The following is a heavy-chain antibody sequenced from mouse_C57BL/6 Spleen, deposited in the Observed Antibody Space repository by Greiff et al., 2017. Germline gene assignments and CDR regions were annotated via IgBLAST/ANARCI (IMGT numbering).Heavy chain of an antibody. CDR2: ISSGGDYI. J-gene: IGHJ1*03. CDR1: GFTFSSYA. V-gene: IGHV5-9-1*02. Sequence: EVKLMESGEGLVKPGGSLKLSCAASGFTFSSYAMSWVRQTPEKRLEWVAYISSGGDYIYYADTVKGRFTISRDNARNTLYLQMSSLKSEDTAMYYCTREDDYGYGYWYFDVWGTGTTVTVAS. CDR3: TREDDYGYGYWYFDV. D-gene: IGHD2-2*01.